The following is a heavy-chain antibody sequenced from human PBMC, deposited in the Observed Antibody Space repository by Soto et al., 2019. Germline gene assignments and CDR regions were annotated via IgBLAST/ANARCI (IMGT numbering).Heavy chain of an antibody. Sequence: SVKVSCKASGFPFKSSTVQWVRQARGQGLEWIGWIAVDSGKTKYAHLIQDRVAITRDLSTSTAYMELSSLRSEDTAVYYCAARHCGGGSCYSHEEAIEGWGQGTVVTVSS. J-gene: IGHJ3*01. CDR2: IAVDSGKT. CDR1: GFPFKSST. V-gene: IGHV1-58*01. CDR3: AARHCGGGSCYSHEEAIEG. D-gene: IGHD2-15*01.